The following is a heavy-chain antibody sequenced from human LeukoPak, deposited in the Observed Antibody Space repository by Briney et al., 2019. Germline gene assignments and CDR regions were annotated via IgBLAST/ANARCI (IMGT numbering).Heavy chain of an antibody. D-gene: IGHD2-21*02. CDR3: ARECGGDCYSDPFDY. Sequence: GGSLRLSCAASGFTFRSYEMNWVRQAPGKGLEWVSYISNSGGTKYYADSVKGRSTISRDNAKNSLYLQMNSLRAEDTAVYYCARECGGDCYSDPFDYWGQGTLVTVSS. J-gene: IGHJ4*02. CDR2: ISNSGGTK. CDR1: GFTFRSYE. V-gene: IGHV3-48*03.